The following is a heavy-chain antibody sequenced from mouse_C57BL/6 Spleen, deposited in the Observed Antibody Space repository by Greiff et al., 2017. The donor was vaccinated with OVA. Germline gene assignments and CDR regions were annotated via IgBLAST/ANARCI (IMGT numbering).Heavy chain of an antibody. Sequence: QVQLKQPGAELVKPGASVKLSCKASGYTFTSYWMQWVKQRPGQGLEWIGEIDPSDSYTNYNQKFKGKATLTVDTSSSTAYMQLSSLTSEDSAVYYCARNDYGYAMDYWGQGTSVTVSS. CDR1: GYTFTSYW. D-gene: IGHD2-4*01. J-gene: IGHJ4*01. CDR2: IDPSDSYT. V-gene: IGHV1-50*01. CDR3: ARNDYGYAMDY.